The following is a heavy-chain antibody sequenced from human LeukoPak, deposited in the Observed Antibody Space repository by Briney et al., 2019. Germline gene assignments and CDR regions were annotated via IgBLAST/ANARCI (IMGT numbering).Heavy chain of an antibody. V-gene: IGHV1-18*01. CDR1: GYTFTSYG. CDR2: ISAYNGNT. Sequence: ASVKVSCKASGYTFTSYGISWVRQAPGQGLEWMGWISAYNGNTNFAQKLQGRVTMTTDTSTSTAYMELRSLRSDNTAVYYCARVYNTYYDFWSGHIYYMDVWGKGTTVTVSS. CDR3: ARVYNTYYDFWSGHIYYMDV. D-gene: IGHD3-3*01. J-gene: IGHJ6*03.